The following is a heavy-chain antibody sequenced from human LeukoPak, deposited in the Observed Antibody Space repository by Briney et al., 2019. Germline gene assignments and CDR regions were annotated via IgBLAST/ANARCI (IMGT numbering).Heavy chain of an antibody. CDR3: VKRGVQGYMDV. CDR1: GFTFGGFY. D-gene: IGHD1-26*01. V-gene: IGHV3-20*01. CDR2: INGDGEFT. J-gene: IGHJ6*03. Sequence: PGGSLRLSCAASGFTFGGFYMHWVRQAPGMGLEWVATINGDGEFTVYAASVKGRFTITRDNAKDTVNLQMNSLRAEDTALYHCVKRGVQGYMDVWGRGTSVIVSS.